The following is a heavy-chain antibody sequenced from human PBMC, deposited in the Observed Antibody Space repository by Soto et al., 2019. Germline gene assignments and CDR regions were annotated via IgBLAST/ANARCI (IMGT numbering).Heavy chain of an antibody. CDR3: ARGYCSISSCSNWLDP. CDR1: GGSISSGYS. CDR2: IYHSGIT. Sequence: QLQLQESGSGLVKPSQTLSLTCAVSGGSISSGYSWSWIRQPPGKGLAWIGYIYHSGITYYNPSLKSRVTISVDRSKNQFSLKLSSVTAADTAVYYCARGYCSISSCSNWLDPWGQGTLVTVSS. J-gene: IGHJ5*02. D-gene: IGHD2-2*01. V-gene: IGHV4-30-2*01.